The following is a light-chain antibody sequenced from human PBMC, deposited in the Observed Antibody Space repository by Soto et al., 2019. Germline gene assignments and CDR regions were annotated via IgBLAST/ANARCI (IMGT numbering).Light chain of an antibody. V-gene: IGLV1-40*01. CDR2: GNS. CDR3: QSYDSSRSVV. Sequence: QSVLTQPPSVSGAPGQRVTISCTGSSSNIGAGYDVHWYQQLPGTAPKLLIYGNSNLPSGVPDRFSGSKSGTSASLAITGLQAEDEADYYCQSYDSSRSVVFGGGTKLTVL. J-gene: IGLJ2*01. CDR1: SSNIGAGYD.